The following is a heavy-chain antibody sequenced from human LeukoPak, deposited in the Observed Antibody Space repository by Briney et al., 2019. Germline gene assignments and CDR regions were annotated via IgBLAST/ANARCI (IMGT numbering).Heavy chain of an antibody. V-gene: IGHV3-30*02. Sequence: GGSLRLSCAASGFTFSSYGMHWVRQAPGKGLEWVAFIHYDGSNKYYADSVKGRFTISRDNSKNTLYLPMNSLRAEDTAVYYCARDLTGYSSGWYGYFDYWGQGTLVTVSS. D-gene: IGHD6-19*01. CDR3: ARDLTGYSSGWYGYFDY. J-gene: IGHJ4*02. CDR2: IHYDGSNK. CDR1: GFTFSSYG.